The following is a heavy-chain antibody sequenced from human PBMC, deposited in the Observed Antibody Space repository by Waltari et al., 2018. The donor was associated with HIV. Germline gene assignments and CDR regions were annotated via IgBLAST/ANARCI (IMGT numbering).Heavy chain of an antibody. CDR3: TRGVRYLGP. CDR1: NSSVSSNY. CDR2: IYPYATT. V-gene: IGHV3-53*05. D-gene: IGHD3-16*02. Sequence: EMELLVVGGSLIQPGGSLRLSCFVSNSSVSSNYFTWVRQSPTRGLEWVATIYPYATTHYPNSVKDRFVISRDTSKNIVYLLMKYLLFDDSAKYFCTRGVRYLGPWGQGTQVTVSS. J-gene: IGHJ5*02.